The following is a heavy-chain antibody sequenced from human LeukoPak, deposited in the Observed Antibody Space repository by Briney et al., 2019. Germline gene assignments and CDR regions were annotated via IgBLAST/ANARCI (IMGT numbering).Heavy chain of an antibody. V-gene: IGHV4-30-4*01. Sequence: PSETLSLTCTVSGGSISSGDYYWSWIRQPPGKGLEWIGYIYYSGSTYYNPSLKRRVTISVDTSRNQFSLKLSSVTAADTAVYYCARGIPLGSDCSSTSCHAFDIWGQGTMVTVSS. J-gene: IGHJ3*02. CDR1: GGSISSGDYY. CDR2: IYYSGST. D-gene: IGHD2-2*01. CDR3: ARGIPLGSDCSSTSCHAFDI.